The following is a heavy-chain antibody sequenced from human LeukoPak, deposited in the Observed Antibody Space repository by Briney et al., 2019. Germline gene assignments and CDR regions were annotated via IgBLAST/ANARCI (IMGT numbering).Heavy chain of an antibody. CDR1: GFTFSNAW. Sequence: GGSLRLSCAASGFTFSNAWMSWVRQAPGKGLEWVGRIKTKTDGGTTDYAAPVKGRFTISRDDSKNTLYLQMNSLKTEDTAVYYCTTDGVGIEGATFDYWGQGTLVTVSS. D-gene: IGHD1-26*01. CDR2: IKTKTDGGTT. CDR3: TTDGVGIEGATFDY. V-gene: IGHV3-15*01. J-gene: IGHJ4*02.